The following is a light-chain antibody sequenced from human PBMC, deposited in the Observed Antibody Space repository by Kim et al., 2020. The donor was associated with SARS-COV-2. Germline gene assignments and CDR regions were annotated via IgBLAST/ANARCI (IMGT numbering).Light chain of an antibody. CDR2: AAS. CDR1: QGISTS. CDR3: QQLNSYPLT. V-gene: IGKV1-9*01. J-gene: IGKJ4*01. Sequence: IQLTQSPSSLSASVGDRVTITCRASQGISTSLAWHQQKPGKAPNLLISAASTLQSGVPSRFSGSGSGTDFILTISSLQPEDFATYYCQQLNSYPLTFGGGTKVEIK.